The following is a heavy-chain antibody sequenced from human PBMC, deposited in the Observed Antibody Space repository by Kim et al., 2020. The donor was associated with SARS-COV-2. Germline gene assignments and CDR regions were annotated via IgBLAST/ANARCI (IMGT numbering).Heavy chain of an antibody. CDR3: ASAYSSGWAYVDY. D-gene: IGHD6-19*01. CDR1: GFTFSSYS. CDR2: ISSSSSYI. J-gene: IGHJ4*02. V-gene: IGHV3-21*01. Sequence: GGSLRLSCAASGFTFSSYSMNWVRQAPGKGLEWVSSISSSSSYIYYADSVKGRFTISRDNAKNSLYLQMNSLRAEDTAVYYCASAYSSGWAYVDYWGQGTLVTVSS.